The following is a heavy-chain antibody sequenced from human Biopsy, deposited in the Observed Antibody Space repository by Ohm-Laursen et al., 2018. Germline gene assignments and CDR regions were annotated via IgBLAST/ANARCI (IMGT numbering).Heavy chain of an antibody. J-gene: IGHJ4*02. V-gene: IGHV1-69*04. Sequence: SSVKVSCKASGGIFSSYAMSWVRQAPGQGLEWMGRIIPLLGITNYAQKFQGIVTISADKSTSTAYMELNSLRSEDTAVYFCATLTEDYGASPDSWGQGTLVVVSS. CDR1: GGIFSSYA. D-gene: IGHD4-17*01. CDR2: IIPLLGIT. CDR3: ATLTEDYGASPDS.